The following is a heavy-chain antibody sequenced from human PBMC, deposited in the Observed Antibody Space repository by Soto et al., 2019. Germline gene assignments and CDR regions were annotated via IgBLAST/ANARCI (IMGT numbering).Heavy chain of an antibody. D-gene: IGHD2-2*01. V-gene: IGHV1-69*13. J-gene: IGHJ6*02. CDR1: GGTFSSYA. Sequence: ASVKVSCKASGGTFSSYAISWVRQAPGQGLEWMGGIIPIFGTANYAQKFQGRVTITADESTSTAYMELSSLRSEDTAVYYCARLPAANYYYYGMDVWGQGTTVTVSS. CDR2: IIPIFGTA. CDR3: ARLPAANYYYYGMDV.